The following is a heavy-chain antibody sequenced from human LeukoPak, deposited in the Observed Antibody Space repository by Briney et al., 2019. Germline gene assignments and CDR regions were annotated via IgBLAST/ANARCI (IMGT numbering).Heavy chain of an antibody. V-gene: IGHV3-30-3*01. CDR3: ARDRGYDSSVSDY. CDR2: ISYDGSNK. Sequence: GRSLRLSCAASGFTSSSYAMHWVRQAPGKGLEWVAVISYDGSNKYYADSVKGRFTISRDNSKNTLYLQMNSLRAEDTAVYYCARDRGYDSSVSDYWGQGTLVTVSS. D-gene: IGHD3-22*01. J-gene: IGHJ4*02. CDR1: GFTSSSYA.